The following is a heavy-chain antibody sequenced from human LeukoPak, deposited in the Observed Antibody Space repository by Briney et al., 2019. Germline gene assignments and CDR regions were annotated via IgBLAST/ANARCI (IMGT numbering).Heavy chain of an antibody. CDR2: ISYDGSNK. CDR3: AKSDLGHRSRQVGHFDY. D-gene: IGHD2-15*01. CDR1: GFTLSNYA. Sequence: GRSLRLSCAASGFTLSNYAMHWVRQAPGKGLEWVAVISYDGSNKYYADSVKGRFTISRDNSKNTLYLQMNSLRAEDTAVYYCAKSDLGHRSRQVGHFDYWGQGTLVTVSS. V-gene: IGHV3-30*18. J-gene: IGHJ4*02.